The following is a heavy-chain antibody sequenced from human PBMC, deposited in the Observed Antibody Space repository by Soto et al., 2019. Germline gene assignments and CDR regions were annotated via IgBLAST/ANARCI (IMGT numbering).Heavy chain of an antibody. Sequence: XGTLSITCTVSGDSVSSNSYYWTWIRQPPGKGLEWIGYIYYSGSTNYNSSLKSRVTISVDTSKNQFSLKLTSLTAADTAVYYCARAWKEPWGGMDVWGPGTTVTVSS. D-gene: IGHD1-1*01. V-gene: IGHV4-61*01. CDR3: ARAWKEPWGGMDV. CDR1: GDSVSSNSYY. CDR2: IYYSGST. J-gene: IGHJ6*02.